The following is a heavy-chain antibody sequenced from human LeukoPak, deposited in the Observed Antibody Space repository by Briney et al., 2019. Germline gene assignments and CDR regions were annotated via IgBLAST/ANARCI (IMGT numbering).Heavy chain of an antibody. Sequence: GESPKISCKGSGYSFTSYWIGWVRQMPGKGLEWMGIIYPGDSDTRYSPSFQGQVTISADKSISTAYLQWSSLKASDTAMYYCARQSHYYDSSGSVDYWGQGTLVTVSS. J-gene: IGHJ4*02. CDR3: ARQSHYYDSSGSVDY. CDR2: IYPGDSDT. CDR1: GYSFTSYW. V-gene: IGHV5-51*01. D-gene: IGHD3-22*01.